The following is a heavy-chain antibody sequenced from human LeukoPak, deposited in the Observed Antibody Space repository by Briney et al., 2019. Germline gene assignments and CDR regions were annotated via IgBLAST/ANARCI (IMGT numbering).Heavy chain of an antibody. J-gene: IGHJ4*02. D-gene: IGHD6-19*01. CDR1: GYTFTGYY. CDR3: ARWGAIAVAATGFDY. CDR2: INPNSGGT. V-gene: IGHV1-2*02. Sequence: GASVKVSCKASGYTFTGYYMHWVRQAPGQGLEWMGWINPNSGGTNYAQKFQGRVTMTRDTSISTAYMELSRLRSDDTAVYYCARWGAIAVAATGFDYWGQGTLVTVSS.